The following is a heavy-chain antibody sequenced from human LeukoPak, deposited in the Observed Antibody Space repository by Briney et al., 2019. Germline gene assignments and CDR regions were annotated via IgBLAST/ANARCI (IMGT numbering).Heavy chain of an antibody. D-gene: IGHD3-10*01. V-gene: IGHV3-7*03. Sequence: GGSLRLSCAASGFTFSSYWMSWVRQAPGKGLEWVANIKQDGSEKYYVDSVKGRFTISRDNAKNSLYLQMNSLRAEDTAVYYCARDKSPWLGGVDYWGQGTLVTVSS. J-gene: IGHJ4*02. CDR2: IKQDGSEK. CDR1: GFTFSSYW. CDR3: ARDKSPWLGGVDY.